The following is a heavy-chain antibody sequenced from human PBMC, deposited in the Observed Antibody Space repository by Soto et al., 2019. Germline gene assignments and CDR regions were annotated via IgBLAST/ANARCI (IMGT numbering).Heavy chain of an antibody. Sequence: QVQLVQSGAEVKKPGSSVKVSCTASGGTFSSYAISWVRQAPGQGLEWMGGIIPIFGTANYAQKFQGRVTITADESTSRAYMELSSLRSEDTAVYYCAEGVYYDSRGYLYYFDYWGQGTLVTVSS. CDR2: IIPIFGTA. CDR3: AEGVYYDSRGYLYYFDY. J-gene: IGHJ4*02. V-gene: IGHV1-69*01. CDR1: GGTFSSYA. D-gene: IGHD3-22*01.